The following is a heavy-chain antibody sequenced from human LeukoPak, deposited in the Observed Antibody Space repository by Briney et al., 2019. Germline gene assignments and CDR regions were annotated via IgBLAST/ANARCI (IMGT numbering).Heavy chain of an antibody. CDR2: IKEDGSEK. CDR1: GFTFSSYW. J-gene: IGHJ6*03. V-gene: IGHV3-7*04. Sequence: GGSLRLSCAASGFTFSSYWMSWVRQAPGKGLEWVANIKEDGSEKYYEDSVKGRFTISRDNAKNSLYLQMNSLRAEDTAVYYCARAGMETDPLDYYYYMDVWGKGTTVTVSS. CDR3: ARAGMETDPLDYYYYMDV. D-gene: IGHD5-18*01.